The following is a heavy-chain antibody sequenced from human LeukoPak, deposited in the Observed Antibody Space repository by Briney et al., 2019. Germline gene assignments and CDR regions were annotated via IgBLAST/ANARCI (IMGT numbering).Heavy chain of an antibody. CDR1: GYTFTGYY. Sequence: ASVKVSCKASGYTFTGYYMHWVRQAPGQGLEWMGWINPNSGGTYYAQRFQGRVTMTRDTSITTAYMELSRLRSDDSAVYYCARKGSSFDYWGRGTLVTVSS. V-gene: IGHV1-2*02. D-gene: IGHD6-6*01. CDR3: ARKGSSFDY. J-gene: IGHJ4*02. CDR2: INPNSGGT.